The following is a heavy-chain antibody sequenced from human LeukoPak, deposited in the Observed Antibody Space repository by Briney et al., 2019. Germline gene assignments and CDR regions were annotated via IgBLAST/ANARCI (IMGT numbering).Heavy chain of an antibody. D-gene: IGHD3-22*01. CDR2: IYTGGNT. CDR3: ARGDDSGYYDYFDY. Sequence: GGSLRLSCAASGFTVDSNYLSWVRQAPGKGPEWVSTIYTGGNTYYAASVKGRFTISRDFSKNTVFLHMNSLRAEDTAMYYCARGDDSGYYDYFDYWGQGALVTVSS. J-gene: IGHJ4*02. V-gene: IGHV3-53*01. CDR1: GFTVDSNY.